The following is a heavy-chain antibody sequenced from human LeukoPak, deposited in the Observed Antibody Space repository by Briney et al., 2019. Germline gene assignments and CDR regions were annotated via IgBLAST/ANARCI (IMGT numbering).Heavy chain of an antibody. CDR3: ARGRTQQLAFDP. Sequence: SQTLSLTCAVSGGSISSGGYSWGWIRQPPGKGLEWIGYIYHSGSTYYNPSLKSRVTISVDRSKNQFSLKLSSVTAADTAVYHCARGRTQQLAFDPWGQGTLVTVFS. V-gene: IGHV4-30-2*01. CDR2: IYHSGST. J-gene: IGHJ5*02. D-gene: IGHD6-13*01. CDR1: GGSISSGGYS.